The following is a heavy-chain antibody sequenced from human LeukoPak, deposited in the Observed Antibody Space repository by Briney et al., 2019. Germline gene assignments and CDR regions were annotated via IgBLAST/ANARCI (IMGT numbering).Heavy chain of an antibody. Sequence: GGSLRLSCAASGFTFSSYGMHWVRQAPGKGLEWVAFIRYDGSNKYYADSVKGRFTISRDDSKNTLYLQMNSLRAEDTAVYYCAKDLAAAGPFDYWGQGTLVTVSS. CDR2: IRYDGSNK. D-gene: IGHD6-13*01. J-gene: IGHJ4*02. CDR1: GFTFSSYG. CDR3: AKDLAAAGPFDY. V-gene: IGHV3-30*02.